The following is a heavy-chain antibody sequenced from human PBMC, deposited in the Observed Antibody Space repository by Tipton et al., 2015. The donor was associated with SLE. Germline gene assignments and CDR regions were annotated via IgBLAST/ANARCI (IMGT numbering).Heavy chain of an antibody. CDR3: ARHDYDTYCFDY. J-gene: IGHJ4*02. CDR2: LSHSGDT. CDR1: GASISSDDYY. Sequence: TLSLTCTVSGASISSDDYYWGWIRQPPGKGLEWIGSLSHSGDTYYTPSLESRATISLDTSKNQFSLKLSSMTTADTAVYFCARHDYDTYCFDYWGRGTLVTVSS. V-gene: IGHV4-39*01. D-gene: IGHD3-16*01.